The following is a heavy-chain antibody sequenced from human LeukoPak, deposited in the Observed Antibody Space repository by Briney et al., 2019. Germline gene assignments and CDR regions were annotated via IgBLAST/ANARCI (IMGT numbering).Heavy chain of an antibody. D-gene: IGHD6-19*01. V-gene: IGHV4-59*02. J-gene: IGHJ1*01. CDR1: GGSVGSNY. CDR3: ARGSGWYPH. CDR2: ISYSGDT. Sequence: SETLSLTCSVSGGSVGSNYWSWVRQPPGKGLEWIGYISYSGDTKYNPSLKSRLSMSVDTSKNQCSLMLTSVTAADTAVYYCARGSGWYPHWGQGILVTVSS.